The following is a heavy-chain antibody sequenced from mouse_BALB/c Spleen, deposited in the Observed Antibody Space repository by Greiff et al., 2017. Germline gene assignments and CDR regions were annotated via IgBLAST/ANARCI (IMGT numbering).Heavy chain of an antibody. J-gene: IGHJ3*01. D-gene: IGHD2-4*01. V-gene: IGHV1S127*01. CDR3: ARGGLRQIGWFAY. CDR1: GYSFTSYW. Sequence: QVQLQQSGPQLVRPGASVKISCKASGYSFTSYWMHWVKQRPGQGLEWIGMIDPSDSETRLNQKFKDKATLTVDKSSSTAYMQFNSLTSEDSAVYYCARGGLRQIGWFAYWGQGTLVTVSA. CDR2: IDPSDSET.